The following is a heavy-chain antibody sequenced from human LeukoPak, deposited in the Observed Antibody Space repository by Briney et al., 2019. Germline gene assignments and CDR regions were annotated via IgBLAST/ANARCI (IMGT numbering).Heavy chain of an antibody. CDR1: GYILTDYG. CDR2: ISAYNGNT. CDR3: ARRGDPDYGGKVSLD. J-gene: IGHJ4*02. V-gene: IGHV1-18*01. D-gene: IGHD4-23*01. Sequence: GASVKVSCRASGYILTDYGITWVRQAPGQGLEWMGWISAYNGNTNYAQKFQDRVTMTTDTSTSTAYMELRSLRSDDTAVYYCARRGDPDYGGKVSLDWGQGTLVTVSS.